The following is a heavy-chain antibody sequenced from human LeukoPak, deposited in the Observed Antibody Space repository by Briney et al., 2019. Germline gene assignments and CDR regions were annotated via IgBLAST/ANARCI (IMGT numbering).Heavy chain of an antibody. J-gene: IGHJ4*02. CDR1: GYNFNSCG. CDR3: ARGEAHYAGSADY. V-gene: IGHV1-18*01. D-gene: IGHD2-2*01. Sequence: ASVKVSCKASGYNFNSCGITWVRQAPGQGLELMAWISAYNGNTNYAQKFRGRVTMTTDTSTNTAYMELRGLTSDDTAVYYCARGEAHYAGSADYWGQGTQVTVSS. CDR2: ISAYNGNT.